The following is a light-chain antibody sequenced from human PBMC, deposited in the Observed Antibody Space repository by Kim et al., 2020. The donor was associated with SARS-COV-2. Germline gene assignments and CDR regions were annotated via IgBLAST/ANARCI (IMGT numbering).Light chain of an antibody. J-gene: IGLJ2*01. Sequence: SYELTQPPSVSVSPGQTASITCSGDKLGDKYACWYQQRPGQAPLLVIYQDTKRPSGIPERFSGSNSGNTATLTISGTQAMDEADYYCQAWDSRTYVVFGGGAQLNV. CDR1: KLGDKY. CDR3: QAWDSRTYVV. CDR2: QDT. V-gene: IGLV3-1*01.